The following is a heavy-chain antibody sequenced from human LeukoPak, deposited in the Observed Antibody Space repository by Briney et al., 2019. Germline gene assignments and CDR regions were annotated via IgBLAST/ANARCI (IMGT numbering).Heavy chain of an antibody. D-gene: IGHD2-21*01. J-gene: IGHJ4*02. CDR3: AKAPVTTCRGAYCYPFDY. CDR2: INWNGGST. V-gene: IGHV3-20*04. CDR1: GFTFDDYT. Sequence: GGSLRLSCAASGFTFDDYTMSWVRQAPGKGLEWVSGINWNGGSTGYVDSVKGRFTISRDNAKNSLYLQMNSLRPEDAAVYYCAKAPVTTCRGAYCYPFDYWGQGTLVTVSS.